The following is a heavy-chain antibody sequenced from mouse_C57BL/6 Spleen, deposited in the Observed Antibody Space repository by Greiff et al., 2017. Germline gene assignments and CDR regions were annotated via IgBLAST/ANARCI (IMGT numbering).Heavy chain of an antibody. V-gene: IGHV5-4*03. CDR1: GFTFSSYA. D-gene: IGHD1-1*01. Sequence: EVKLVESGGGLVKPGGSLKLSCAASGFTFSSYAMSWVRQTPEKRLEWVATISDGGSYTYYPDNVKGRFTISRYNAKNNLYLQMSHLKSEDTAMYYCARRYYGSLFDYWGQGTTLTVSS. J-gene: IGHJ2*01. CDR3: ARRYYGSLFDY. CDR2: ISDGGSYT.